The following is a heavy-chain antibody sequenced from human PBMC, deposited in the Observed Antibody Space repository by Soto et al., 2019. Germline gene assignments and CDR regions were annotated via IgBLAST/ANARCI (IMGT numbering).Heavy chain of an antibody. V-gene: IGHV4-34*01. CDR3: ARGPFTYYDILTGTNWFDP. J-gene: IGHJ5*02. D-gene: IGHD3-9*01. CDR2: INHSGST. CDR1: GGSFSGYY. Sequence: PSETLSLTCAVYGGSFSGYYWSWIRQPPGKGLEWIGEINHSGSTNYNPSLKSRVTISVDTSKNQFSLKLSSVTAADTAVYYCARGPFTYYDILTGTNWFDPWGQGTLVTVSS.